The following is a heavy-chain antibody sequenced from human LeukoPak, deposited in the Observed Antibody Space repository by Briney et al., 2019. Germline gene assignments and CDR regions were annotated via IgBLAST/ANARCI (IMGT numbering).Heavy chain of an antibody. Sequence: PGGSLRLSCAASGFTFSNYWMNWVRQAPGKGLEWVAYIKQDGSEKYYVDSVKGRFTISRDNAKNSLYLQMNSLRAEDTAVYYCAREPDSSGYYFDYWGQGTLVTVSS. CDR2: IKQDGSEK. CDR3: AREPDSSGYYFDY. J-gene: IGHJ4*02. V-gene: IGHV3-7*01. D-gene: IGHD3-22*01. CDR1: GFTFSNYW.